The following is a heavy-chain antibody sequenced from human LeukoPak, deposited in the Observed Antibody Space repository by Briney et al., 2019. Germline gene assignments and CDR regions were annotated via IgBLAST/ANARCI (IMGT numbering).Heavy chain of an antibody. CDR1: GGSFSGYY. V-gene: IGHV4-34*01. CDR2: INHSGST. Sequence: SETLSLTCAVYGGSFSGYYWSWIRQPPGKGLEWIGEINHSGSTNYNPSLKSRVTISVDTSKNQFSLKLSSVTAADTAVYYCVSNSFDYYGSGSYSVDYWGQGTLVTVSS. CDR3: VSNSFDYYGSGSYSVDY. J-gene: IGHJ4*02. D-gene: IGHD3-10*01.